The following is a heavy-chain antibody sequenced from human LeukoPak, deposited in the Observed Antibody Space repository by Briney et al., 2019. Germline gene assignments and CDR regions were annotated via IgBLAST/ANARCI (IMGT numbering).Heavy chain of an antibody. CDR2: IDHRGST. J-gene: IGHJ5*02. D-gene: IGHD2-2*01. CDR3: AREQPAARGWFDP. CDR1: GGSLRGYY. V-gene: IGHV4-34*01. Sequence: SETLSLTCAVYGGSLRGYYWSWIRHPPGKGLEWIGEIDHRGSTSYNPSLKSRVTISVDTSKSQFSLRLTSVTAADTAVYYCAREQPAARGWFDPWGQGTLVTVSS.